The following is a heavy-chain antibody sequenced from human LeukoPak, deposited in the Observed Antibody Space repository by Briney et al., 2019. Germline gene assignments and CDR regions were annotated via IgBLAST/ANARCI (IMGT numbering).Heavy chain of an antibody. V-gene: IGHV3-30*15. Sequence: PGRSLRLSCVASGFAFNTQAMHCVRQAPGKGLEWLAVMSLDGSSIYYADSVRGRFTISRDNSKNTLFLQMSSLRVEDTAVYYCARDRSKLRYLDLWGQGTLLTVSS. CDR3: ARDRSKLRYLDL. CDR1: GFAFNTQA. CDR2: MSLDGSSI. J-gene: IGHJ4*02. D-gene: IGHD3-9*01.